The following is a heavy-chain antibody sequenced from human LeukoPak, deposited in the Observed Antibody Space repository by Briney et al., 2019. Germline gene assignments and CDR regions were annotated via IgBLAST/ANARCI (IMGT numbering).Heavy chain of an antibody. D-gene: IGHD3-10*01. CDR3: ARGILWFGDDV. V-gene: IGHV1-8*01. CDR2: MNPNSGNT. Sequence: ASVKVSCKASGYTFTNYDINWVRQATGQGLEWMGWMNPNSGNTGYAQKFQGRVTMTRNNSISTAYMELSSLRSEDTAVYYCARGILWFGDDVWDKGTTVTISS. J-gene: IGHJ6*04. CDR1: GYTFTNYD.